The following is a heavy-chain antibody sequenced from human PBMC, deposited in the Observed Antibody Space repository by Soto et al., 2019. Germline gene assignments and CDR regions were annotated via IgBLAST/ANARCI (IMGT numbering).Heavy chain of an antibody. CDR2: ISAYNGNT. CDR3: ARVKSSGGREYYYYGMDV. D-gene: IGHD6-19*01. V-gene: IGHV1-18*01. CDR1: GYTFTSYG. J-gene: IGHJ6*02. Sequence: ASVKVSCKASGYTFTSYGISWVRQAPGQGLEWMGWISAYNGNTNYAQKLQGRVTMTTDTSASTAYMELRSLRSDDTAVYYCARVKSSGGREYYYYGMDVWGQGTTVTVSS.